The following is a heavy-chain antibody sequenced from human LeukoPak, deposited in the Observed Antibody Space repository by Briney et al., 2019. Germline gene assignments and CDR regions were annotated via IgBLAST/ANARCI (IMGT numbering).Heavy chain of an antibody. V-gene: IGHV4-59*01. D-gene: IGHD4-17*01. CDR2: IYYSGST. CDR1: GGSISSYY. J-gene: IGHJ3*02. Sequence: PSETLSLTCTVSGGSISSYYWSWIRQPPGKGLEWIGYIYYSGSTNYNPSLKSRVTISVDTSKNQFSLKLSSVTAADTAVYYCARVHHYGDYVGAFDIWGQGTMVTVSS. CDR3: ARVHHYGDYVGAFDI.